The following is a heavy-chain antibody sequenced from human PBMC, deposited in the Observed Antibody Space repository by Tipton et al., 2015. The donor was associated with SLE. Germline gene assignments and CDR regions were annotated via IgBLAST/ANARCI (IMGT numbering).Heavy chain of an antibody. Sequence: TLSLTCAVSGGPIISSNWWSWVRQPPGKGLEWIGQIFHSGSTNYDPSLKSRVTILVDMSKNQFSLKLSSVTAADTAVYYCASEAGVQGFDSWGQGTLVTVSS. CDR1: GGPIISSNW. J-gene: IGHJ4*02. CDR3: ASEAGVQGFDS. CDR2: IFHSGST. V-gene: IGHV4-4*02. D-gene: IGHD3-10*01.